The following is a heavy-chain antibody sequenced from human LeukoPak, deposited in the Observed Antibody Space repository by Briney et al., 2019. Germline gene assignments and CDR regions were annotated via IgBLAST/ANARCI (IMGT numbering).Heavy chain of an antibody. V-gene: IGHV1-2*02. D-gene: IGHD1-1*01. CDR3: AKEVGHNGRFDY. J-gene: IGHJ4*02. CDR2: IDPNSAGT. CDR1: GYTFTDYF. Sequence: ASVKVSCTASGYTFTDYFMHWVRQTPGQGPEWMGWIDPNSAGTLYSQKFQGRVSMTRDMSINTIYMELSSLRSDDTAVYYCAKEVGHNGRFDYWGQGTLVTVSP.